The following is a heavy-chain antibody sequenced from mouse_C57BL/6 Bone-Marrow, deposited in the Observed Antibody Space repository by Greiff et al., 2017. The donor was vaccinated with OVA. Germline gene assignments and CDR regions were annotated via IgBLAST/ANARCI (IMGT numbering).Heavy chain of an antibody. CDR3: ARRRGRRWYFDV. J-gene: IGHJ1*03. Sequence: VQLQQPGAELVMPGASVKLSCKASGYTFTSYWMHWVKQRPGQGLEWIGEIDPSDSYTNYNQKFKGKSTLTVDKSSSTAYMQLSSLTSEDSAVYYCARRRGRRWYFDVWGTGTTVTVSS. CDR2: IDPSDSYT. CDR1: GYTFTSYW. V-gene: IGHV1-69*01. D-gene: IGHD3-3*01.